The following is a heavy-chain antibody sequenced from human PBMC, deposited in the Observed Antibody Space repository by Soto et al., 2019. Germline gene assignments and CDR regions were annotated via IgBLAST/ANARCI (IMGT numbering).Heavy chain of an antibody. CDR2: ISGSGGST. V-gene: IGHV3-23*01. CDR3: AKNTVGATYYYYGMDV. D-gene: IGHD1-26*01. CDR1: GFTFSSYA. J-gene: IGHJ6*02. Sequence: GGSLRLSCAASGFTFSSYAMSWVRQAPGKGLEWVSAISGSGGSTYYADSVKGRFTISRDNSKNTLYLQMNSLRAEDTAVYYRAKNTVGATYYYYGMDVWGQGTTVTVSS.